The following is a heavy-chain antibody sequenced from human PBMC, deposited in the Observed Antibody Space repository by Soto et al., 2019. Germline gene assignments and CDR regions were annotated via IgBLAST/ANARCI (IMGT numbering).Heavy chain of an antibody. J-gene: IGHJ4*02. CDR3: AKSTVTRTGLFDY. D-gene: IGHD4-17*01. V-gene: IGHV3-23*01. Sequence: GSLRLSCVASGFPFSAYAMNWVRQTPGKGLEWVCGIGGSGTTIYYADSVKGRFTISRDNSKNTLYLQMNSLRAEDTAVYYCAKSTVTRTGLFDYWGQGTLVTVSS. CDR2: IGGSGTTI. CDR1: GFPFSAYA.